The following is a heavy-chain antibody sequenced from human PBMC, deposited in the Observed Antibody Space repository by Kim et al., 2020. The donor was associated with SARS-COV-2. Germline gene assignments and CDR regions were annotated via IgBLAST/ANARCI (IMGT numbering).Heavy chain of an antibody. CDR2: FDPEDGET. Sequence: ASVKVSCKVSGYTLTELSMHWVRQAPGKGLEWMGGFDPEDGETIYAQKFQGRVTMTEDTSTDTAYMELSSLRSEDTAVYYCATDLLWGYGPGYWGQGTLVTVSS. V-gene: IGHV1-24*01. CDR1: GYTLTELS. J-gene: IGHJ4*02. CDR3: ATDLLWGYGPGY. D-gene: IGHD2-21*01.